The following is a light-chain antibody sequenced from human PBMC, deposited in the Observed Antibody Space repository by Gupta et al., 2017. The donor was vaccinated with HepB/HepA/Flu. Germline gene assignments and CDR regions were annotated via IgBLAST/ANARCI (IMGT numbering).Light chain of an antibody. CDR2: GSS. Sequence: EILMTQSPATLSVSLGDRATLSCRASQYIDTYLAWYQQIPGQAPRLLIYGSSTRATDIPARFSGSGSGTEFTLTISSLQSEDFAVYYCQQYYKWPPITFGQGTRLEIK. CDR1: QYIDTY. J-gene: IGKJ5*01. V-gene: IGKV3-15*01. CDR3: QQYYKWPPIT.